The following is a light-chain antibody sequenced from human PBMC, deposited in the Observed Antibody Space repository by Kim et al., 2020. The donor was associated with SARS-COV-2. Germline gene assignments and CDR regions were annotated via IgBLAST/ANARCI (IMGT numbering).Light chain of an antibody. CDR1: GNNVGNEG. CDR3: SAWDSRLNVWL. V-gene: IGLV10-54*01. CDR2: RDN. Sequence: PTATLTCTGNGNNVGNEGAAWLQQHQGHPPKLLSYRDNNRPSGISERFSASRSGNIASLTISEVQPEDEADYYCSAWDSRLNVWLFGGGTKVTVL. J-gene: IGLJ3*02.